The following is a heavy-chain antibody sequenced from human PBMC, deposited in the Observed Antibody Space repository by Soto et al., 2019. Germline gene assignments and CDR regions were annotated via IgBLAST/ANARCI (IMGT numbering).Heavy chain of an antibody. Sequence: SETLSLTCTVSGGSISSSSYYWGWIRQPPGKGLEWIGSIYYSGSTYYNPSLKSRVTISVDTSKNQFSLKLSTVTAADTAVYYCARLEAAAGIGGPDYWGQGTLVTVSS. D-gene: IGHD6-13*01. J-gene: IGHJ4*02. V-gene: IGHV4-39*01. CDR1: GGSISSSSYY. CDR2: IYYSGST. CDR3: ARLEAAAGIGGPDY.